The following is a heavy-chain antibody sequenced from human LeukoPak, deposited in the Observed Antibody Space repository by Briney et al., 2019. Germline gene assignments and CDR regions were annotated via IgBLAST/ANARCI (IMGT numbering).Heavy chain of an antibody. CDR1: GFTFSSYG. CDR2: ISYDGSNK. CDR3: AKTPSGRWYFDY. J-gene: IGHJ4*02. D-gene: IGHD6-19*01. V-gene: IGHV3-30*18. Sequence: GGSLRLSCAASGFTFSSYGMHWVRQAPGKGLEWVAVISYDGSNKYYADSVEGRFTISRDNSKNTLYLQMNSLRAEDTAVYYCAKTPSGRWYFDYWGQGTLVTVSS.